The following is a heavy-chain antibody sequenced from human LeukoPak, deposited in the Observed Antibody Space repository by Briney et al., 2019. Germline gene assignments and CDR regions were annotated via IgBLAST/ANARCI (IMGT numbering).Heavy chain of an antibody. CDR1: GFIFSSYW. D-gene: IGHD2-2*01. V-gene: IGHV3-7*01. Sequence: GGSLRLSCAASGFIFSSYWMSWVRQAPGKGLEWVATIRQDGSETHYVDSVKGRFTISRDNVKNSLYLQVNSLRAEDTAVYYCVRGCGRASCPYFFDSWGHGSLVSVSS. J-gene: IGHJ4*01. CDR3: VRGCGRASCPYFFDS. CDR2: IRQDGSET.